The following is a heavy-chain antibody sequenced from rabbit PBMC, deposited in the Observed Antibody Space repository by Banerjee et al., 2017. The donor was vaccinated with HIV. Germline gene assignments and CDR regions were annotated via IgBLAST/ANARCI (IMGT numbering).Heavy chain of an antibody. CDR3: ARGISGRSGLPYYFNL. V-gene: IGHV1S45*01. J-gene: IGHJ4*01. Sequence: QEQLVESGGGLVQPEGSLTLTCTASGFTISSTYYMCWVRQAPGKGLEWIGCIYAGSGNTYYATWAKGRFTISKTSSTTVTLQMTSLTAADTATYFCARGISGRSGLPYYFNLWGQGTLVTVS. CDR2: IYAGSGNT. D-gene: IGHD1-1*01. CDR1: GFTISSTYY.